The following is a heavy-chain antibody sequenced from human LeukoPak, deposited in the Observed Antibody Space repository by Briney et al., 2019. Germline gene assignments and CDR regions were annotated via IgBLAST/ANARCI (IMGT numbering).Heavy chain of an antibody. Sequence: ASVKVSCKASGYTFTGYYMHWVRQAPGQGLEWMGWINPNCGGTNYAQKFQGRVTMTRDTSISTAYMELSRLRSDDTAVYYCAREEKPLGSGSYYNWFDPWGQGTLVTVSS. CDR3: AREEKPLGSGSYYNWFDP. V-gene: IGHV1-2*02. J-gene: IGHJ5*02. CDR2: INPNCGGT. D-gene: IGHD3-10*01. CDR1: GYTFTGYY.